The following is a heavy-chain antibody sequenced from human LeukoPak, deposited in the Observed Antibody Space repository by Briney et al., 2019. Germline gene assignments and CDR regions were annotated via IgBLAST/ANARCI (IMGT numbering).Heavy chain of an antibody. CDR2: IIPIFGTA. CDR3: AREEGATAGTGYCSSTSCYKALDL. CDR1: GGTFSSYA. J-gene: IGHJ2*01. Sequence: SVKVSCKASGGTFSSYAISWVRQAPGQGLEWMGGIIPIFGTANYAQKFQGRVTITTDESTSTAYMELSSLRSEDTAVYYCAREEGATAGTGYCSSTSCYKALDLWGRGTLVTVSS. V-gene: IGHV1-69*05. D-gene: IGHD2-2*02.